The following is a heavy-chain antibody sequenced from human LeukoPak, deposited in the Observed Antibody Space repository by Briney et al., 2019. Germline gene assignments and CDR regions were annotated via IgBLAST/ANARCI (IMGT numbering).Heavy chain of an antibody. CDR2: INPSGGST. CDR1: GYTFTSYY. J-gene: IGHJ4*02. CDR3: ARANRYCSGGSCPQSDFDY. D-gene: IGHD2-15*01. Sequence: ASVKVSCKASGYTFTSYYMHWVRQAPGQGLEWMGIINPSGGSTSYAQKFQGRVTMTRDTSTSTVYMELSSLRSEDRAVYYCARANRYCSGGSCPQSDFDYWGQGTLVTVAS. V-gene: IGHV1-46*01.